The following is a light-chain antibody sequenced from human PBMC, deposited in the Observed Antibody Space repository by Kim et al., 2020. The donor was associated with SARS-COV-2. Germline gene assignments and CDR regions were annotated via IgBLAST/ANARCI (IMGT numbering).Light chain of an antibody. V-gene: IGKV1-39*01. J-gene: IGKJ2*02. Sequence: DIQMTQSPSSLSAFVGDRVTITCRPSQNINKYLNWYQHKPGKAPKLLIYAASSLQSGVPSRFSDSGSGTDFTLTISSLQPEDFATYYCQQSYSSLCTFGQGTKLEI. CDR3: QQSYSSLCT. CDR2: AAS. CDR1: QNINKY.